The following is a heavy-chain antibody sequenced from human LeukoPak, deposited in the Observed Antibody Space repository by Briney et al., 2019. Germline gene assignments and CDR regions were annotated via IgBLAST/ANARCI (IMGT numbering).Heavy chain of an antibody. D-gene: IGHD1-26*01. CDR2: IWYDGSNK. V-gene: IGHV3-33*01. Sequence: GGSLRLSCAASGFTFSSYGMHWVRQAPGKGLEWVAVIWYDGSNKYHVDSVKGRFTISRDNSKNTLYLQMNSLRAEDTAVYYCARDGVGANGFDYWGQGTLVTVSS. CDR3: ARDGVGANGFDY. CDR1: GFTFSSYG. J-gene: IGHJ4*02.